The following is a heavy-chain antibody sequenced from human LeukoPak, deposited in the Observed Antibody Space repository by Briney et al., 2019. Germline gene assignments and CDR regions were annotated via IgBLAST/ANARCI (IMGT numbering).Heavy chain of an antibody. CDR3: ARLAAVPYYYYMDV. V-gene: IGHV1-69*06. J-gene: IGHJ6*03. CDR2: IIPIFGTA. CDR1: GGTFSSYA. Sequence: ASVKVSCKASGGTFSSYAISWVRQAPGQGLEWMGGIIPIFGTANYAQKFQGRVTITADKSTSTAYMELSSLRSEDTAVYYCARLAAVPYYYYMDVWGKGTTVTVSS. D-gene: IGHD4-17*01.